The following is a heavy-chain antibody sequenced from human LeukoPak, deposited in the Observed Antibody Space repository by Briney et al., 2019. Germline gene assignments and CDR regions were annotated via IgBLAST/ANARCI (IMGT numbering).Heavy chain of an antibody. Sequence: ASVKVSCKASGYTFTSYGISWVRQAPGQGLEWMGWISAYNGNTNYAQKLQGRVTMTTDTSTSTAYMELRSLRSDDTAVYYCARDHPPNYVLQFGVGFDPWGQGTLVTVSS. CDR3: ARDHPPNYVLQFGVGFDP. CDR2: ISAYNGNT. V-gene: IGHV1-18*01. CDR1: GYTFTSYG. D-gene: IGHD3-3*01. J-gene: IGHJ5*02.